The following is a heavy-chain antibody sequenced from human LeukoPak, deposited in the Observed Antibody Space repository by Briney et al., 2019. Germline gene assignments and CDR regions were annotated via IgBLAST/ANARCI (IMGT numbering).Heavy chain of an antibody. V-gene: IGHV4-34*01. CDR1: GGSFSGYY. D-gene: IGHD6-19*01. CDR2: INHSGST. J-gene: IGHJ6*02. Sequence: SETLSLTCAVYGGSFSGYYWSWIRQPPGKGLEWIGEINHSGSTNYNPSLKSRVTISVDTSKNQFSLKLSSVTAADTAVYYCASSLTAGRYYYGMDVWGQGTTVTVSS. CDR3: ASSLTAGRYYYGMDV.